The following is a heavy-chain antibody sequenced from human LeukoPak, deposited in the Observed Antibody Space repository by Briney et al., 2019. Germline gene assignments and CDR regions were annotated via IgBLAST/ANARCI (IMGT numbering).Heavy chain of an antibody. CDR2: INPSGGST. CDR3: AKGDYSNFYFDY. Sequence: ASVKVSCKASGYTFTSYYMHWVRQAPGQGLEWMGVINPSGGSTSYAQKFQGRVTMTRDTSTSTVYMELSSLRSEDTAVYYCAKGDYSNFYFDYWGQGTLVTVSS. D-gene: IGHD4-11*01. CDR1: GYTFTSYY. V-gene: IGHV1-46*01. J-gene: IGHJ4*02.